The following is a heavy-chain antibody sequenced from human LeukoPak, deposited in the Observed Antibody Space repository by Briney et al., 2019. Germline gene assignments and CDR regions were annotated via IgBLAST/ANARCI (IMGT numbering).Heavy chain of an antibody. V-gene: IGHV3-33*01. J-gene: IGHJ6*03. CDR1: GFTFSSYG. CDR3: ARDSVSIAARPGYYYYDMDV. Sequence: GRSLRLSCAASGFTFSSYGMHWVRQAPGKGLEWVAVIWYDGSNKYYADSVKGRFTISRDNSKNTLYLQMNSLRAEDTAVYYCARDSVSIAARPGYYYYDMDVWGKGTTVTVSS. D-gene: IGHD6-6*01. CDR2: IWYDGSNK.